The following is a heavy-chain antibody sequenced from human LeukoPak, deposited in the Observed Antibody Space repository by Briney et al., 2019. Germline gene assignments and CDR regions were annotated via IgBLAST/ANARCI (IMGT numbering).Heavy chain of an antibody. CDR1: GFTFDDYA. CDR2: IRWNSGSI. Sequence: PGRSLRLSCAASGFTFDDYAMHWVRQPPGKGLEWVSGIRWNSGSIGYADSVRGRFTISRDNAKNSLYLQMNSLRTEDTALYYCAKDLTSEWLFTGSWFDPWGQGTLVTVSS. CDR3: AKDLTSEWLFTGSWFDP. V-gene: IGHV3-9*01. D-gene: IGHD3-3*01. J-gene: IGHJ5*02.